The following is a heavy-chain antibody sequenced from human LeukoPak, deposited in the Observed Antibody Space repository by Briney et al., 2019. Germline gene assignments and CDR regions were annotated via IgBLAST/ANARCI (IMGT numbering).Heavy chain of an antibody. D-gene: IGHD5-12*01. J-gene: IGHJ6*02. Sequence: GGSLRLSCAASGFTFSSYGMHWVRQAPGKGLEWVAVIWYDGSNKYYADSVKGRFTISRDNSKNTLYLQMNSLRAEDTAVYHCARELRPYYYGMDVWGQGTTVTVSS. CDR3: ARELRPYYYGMDV. V-gene: IGHV3-33*08. CDR2: IWYDGSNK. CDR1: GFTFSSYG.